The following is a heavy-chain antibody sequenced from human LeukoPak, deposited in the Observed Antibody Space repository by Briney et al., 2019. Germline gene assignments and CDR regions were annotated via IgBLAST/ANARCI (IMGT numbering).Heavy chain of an antibody. CDR1: GYTFTSYG. V-gene: IGHV1-46*01. J-gene: IGHJ6*03. Sequence: ASVKVSCKASGYTFTSYGISWVRQAPGQGLEWMGLINPSGSSTLYAQKFQGRVTMTRDMSTTTDYMELRSLRSDDTAVYYCARAANYDILTGSPYYYYYMDVWGKGTTVTVSS. CDR3: ARAANYDILTGSPYYYYYMDV. CDR2: INPSGSST. D-gene: IGHD3-9*01.